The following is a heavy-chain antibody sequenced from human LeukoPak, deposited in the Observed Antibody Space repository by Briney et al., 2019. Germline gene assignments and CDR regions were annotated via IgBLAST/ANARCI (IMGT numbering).Heavy chain of an antibody. Sequence: ASVKVSCKASGYTFTSYDINWVRQATGQGLERMGWMNPNSSNTGYAQKFQGRVTMTRNTSISTAYKELSSLRSEDTVVYYCARVYYYDSSGQPEIFDYWGQGTLVTVSS. CDR1: GYTFTSYD. V-gene: IGHV1-8*01. CDR3: ARVYYYDSSGQPEIFDY. D-gene: IGHD3-22*01. J-gene: IGHJ4*02. CDR2: MNPNSSNT.